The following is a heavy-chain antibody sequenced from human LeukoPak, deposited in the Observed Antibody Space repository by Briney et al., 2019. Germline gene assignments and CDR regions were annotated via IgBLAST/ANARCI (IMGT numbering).Heavy chain of an antibody. CDR1: GFTFGDYA. V-gene: IGHV3-30*02. D-gene: IGHD6-13*01. Sequence: TGGSLRLSCTASGFTFGDYAMSWFRQAPGKGLEWVAFIRYDGSNKYYADSVKGRFTISRDNAKNSLYLQMNSLRAEDTAVYYCARVGQQLVRAFDYWGQGTLVTVSS. J-gene: IGHJ4*02. CDR3: ARVGQQLVRAFDY. CDR2: IRYDGSNK.